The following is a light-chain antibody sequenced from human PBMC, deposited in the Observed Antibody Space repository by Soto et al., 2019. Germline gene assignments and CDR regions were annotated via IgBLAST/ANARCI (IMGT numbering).Light chain of an antibody. Sequence: QSVLTQPASVSGSPGQSITISCTGSSSDVGAYKYVSWFQQHPGKAPKLIIYEVSNRPSGVSDRFSGSKSGNTASLTISGLQAEDEAGYHCSSYTTTTAWVFGGGTQLTVL. V-gene: IGLV2-14*01. J-gene: IGLJ3*02. CDR3: SSYTTTTAWV. CDR2: EVS. CDR1: SSDVGAYKY.